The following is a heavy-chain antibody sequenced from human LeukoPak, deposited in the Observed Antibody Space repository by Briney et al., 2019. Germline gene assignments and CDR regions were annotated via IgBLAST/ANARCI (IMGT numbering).Heavy chain of an antibody. CDR1: GFTFSSYA. J-gene: IGHJ4*02. CDR3: AKSTIRAGGVLDY. D-gene: IGHD2-8*02. V-gene: IGHV3-48*01. CDR2: ISSSSVTI. Sequence: PGRSLRLSCAASGFTFSSYAMHWVRQAPGGGLEWISYISSSSVTIYYADSVKGRFTISRDNAKNSLFLQMNSLRAEDTAVYYCAKSTIRAGGVLDYWGQGTQVTVSS.